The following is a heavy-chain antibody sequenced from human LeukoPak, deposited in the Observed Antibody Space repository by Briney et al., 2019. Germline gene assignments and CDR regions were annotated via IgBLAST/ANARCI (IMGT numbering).Heavy chain of an antibody. CDR2: ISYSGGNA. CDR1: GFTFRDSA. V-gene: IGHV3-23*01. D-gene: IGHD3-16*02. CDR3: AKDIQLST. Sequence: PGGSLRLSCAASGFTFRDSAMTWVRHVPGKGLEWVSPISYSGGNAYYADSVKGRFTISRDNSENTLSLQMNSLRVEDTARYYCAKDIQLSTWRLGTMVTVSS. J-gene: IGHJ3*01.